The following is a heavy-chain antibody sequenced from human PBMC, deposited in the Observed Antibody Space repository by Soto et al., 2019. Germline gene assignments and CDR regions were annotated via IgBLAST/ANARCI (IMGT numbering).Heavy chain of an antibody. CDR1: GYTFTNYY. CDR3: AREPNESYYFDY. Sequence: QVHLVQSGAEVKKPGASVKVSCKASGYTFTNYYIHWVRQAPGQGLECLGIIRPSGGRTEYAQRFQGRVTMTRDTSTSTVYMELTSLTSEDTAVYYCAREPNESYYFDYWGQGTLVTVSS. V-gene: IGHV1-46*01. CDR2: IRPSGGRT. J-gene: IGHJ4*02. D-gene: IGHD5-18*01.